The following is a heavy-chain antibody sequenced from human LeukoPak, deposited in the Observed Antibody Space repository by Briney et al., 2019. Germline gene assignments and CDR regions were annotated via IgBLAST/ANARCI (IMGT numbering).Heavy chain of an antibody. D-gene: IGHD6-6*01. J-gene: IGHJ3*01. V-gene: IGHV3-7*03. CDR3: ARSSYSSSSSV. CDR2: INSDGSEG. CDR1: GFTFSGFW. Sequence: PGGSLRLSCAVSGFTFSGFWMSWSRQAPGKGLEWVASINSDGSEGYYADVVKGRFTISRDNAKNSVYLQINSLRAEDTAVYYCARSSYSSSSSVWGQGTMVTVSS.